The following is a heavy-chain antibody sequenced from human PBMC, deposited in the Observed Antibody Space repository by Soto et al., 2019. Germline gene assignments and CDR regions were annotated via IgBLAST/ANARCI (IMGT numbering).Heavy chain of an antibody. D-gene: IGHD3-10*01. CDR1: GYTFTGYY. CDR2: INPNSGGT. Sequence: ASVKVSCKASGYTFTGYYRHWVRQAPGQGLEWMGWINPNSGGTNYAQKFQGRVTMTRDTSISTAYMEPSRLRSGDTAVYYCASGYYRGSRSYYTLEVWGQGTTVT. V-gene: IGHV1-2*02. J-gene: IGHJ6*01. CDR3: ASGYYRGSRSYYTLEV.